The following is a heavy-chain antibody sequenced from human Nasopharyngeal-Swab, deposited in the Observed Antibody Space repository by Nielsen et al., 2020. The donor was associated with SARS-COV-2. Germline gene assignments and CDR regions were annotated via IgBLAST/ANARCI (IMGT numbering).Heavy chain of an antibody. CDR2: IIPILGIA. Sequence: WVRQAPGQGLEWMGRIIPILGIANYAQKFQGRVTITADKSTSTAYMELSSLRSEDTAVYYCARGGADDILTGPYCYYYYYMDVWGKGTTVTVSS. D-gene: IGHD3-9*01. CDR3: ARGGADDILTGPYCYYYYYMDV. J-gene: IGHJ6*03. V-gene: IGHV1-69*04.